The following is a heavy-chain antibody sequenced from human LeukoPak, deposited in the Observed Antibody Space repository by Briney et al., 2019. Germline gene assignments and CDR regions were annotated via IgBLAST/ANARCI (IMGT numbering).Heavy chain of an antibody. CDR3: ARGGGVEMATIFY. CDR1: GFTFSSYA. J-gene: IGHJ4*02. V-gene: IGHV3-23*01. D-gene: IGHD5-24*01. CDR2: VSGSGGST. Sequence: PGGSLRLSCAASGFTFSSYAMSWVRQAPGKGLEWVSSVSGSGGSTYYADSVKGRFTISRDNSKSTLYLQMNSLRAEDTAVYYCARGGGVEMATIFYWGQGTLVTVSS.